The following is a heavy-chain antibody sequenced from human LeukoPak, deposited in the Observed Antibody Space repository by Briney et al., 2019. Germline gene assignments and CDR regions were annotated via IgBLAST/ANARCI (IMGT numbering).Heavy chain of an antibody. CDR2: IYHSGST. J-gene: IGHJ4*02. V-gene: IGHV4-30-2*01. D-gene: IGHD6-13*01. CDR3: ARVVSSWYYFDY. CDR1: GGSISSGGYS. Sequence: SQTLSLTCAVSGGSISSGGYSWSWIRQPPGKGPEWIGYIYHSGSTYYNPSLKSRVTISVDRSKNQFSLKLSSVTAADTAVYYCARVVSSWYYFDYWGQGTLVTVSS.